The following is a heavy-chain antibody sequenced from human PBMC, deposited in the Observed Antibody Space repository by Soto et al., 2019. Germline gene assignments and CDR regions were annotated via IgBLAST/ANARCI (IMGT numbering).Heavy chain of an antibody. Sequence: ASVKVSCKASGYTFTSYAMHWVRQAPGQRLEGMGWINAGNGNTKYSQKFQGRVTITRDTSASTAYMELSSLRSEDTAVYYCAREKLRYFDWLAYWGQGTLVTVSS. J-gene: IGHJ4*02. CDR1: GYTFTSYA. CDR2: INAGNGNT. D-gene: IGHD3-9*01. V-gene: IGHV1-3*01. CDR3: AREKLRYFDWLAY.